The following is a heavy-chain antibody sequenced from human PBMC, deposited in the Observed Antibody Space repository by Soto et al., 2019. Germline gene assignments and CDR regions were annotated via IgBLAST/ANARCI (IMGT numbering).Heavy chain of an antibody. Sequence: EVQLVESGGGLVQPGGSLRLSCAASGFTFSSYWMHWVRQAPGKGLVWVSRINSDGSSTSYADSVKGRFTISRDNAKNTLYLQMNSLRAEDTAVYYCARTSLVVPTATREDYWGQGTLVTVSS. CDR1: GFTFSSYW. J-gene: IGHJ4*02. CDR3: ARTSLVVPTATREDY. V-gene: IGHV3-74*01. D-gene: IGHD2-8*02. CDR2: INSDGSST.